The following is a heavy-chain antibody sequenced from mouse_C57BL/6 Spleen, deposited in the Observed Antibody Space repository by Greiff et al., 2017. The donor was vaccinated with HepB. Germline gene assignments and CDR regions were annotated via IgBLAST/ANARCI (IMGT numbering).Heavy chain of an antibody. V-gene: IGHV14-1*01. J-gene: IGHJ4*01. CDR1: GFNIKDYY. D-gene: IGHD2-4*01. Sequence: EVKLVESGAELVRPGASVKLSCTASGFNIKDYYMHWVKQRPEQGLEWIGRIDPEDGDTEYAPKFQGKATMTADTSSNTAYLQLSSLTSEDTAVYYCTPIYYDYDVGAMDYWGQGTSVTVSS. CDR2: IDPEDGDT. CDR3: TPIYYDYDVGAMDY.